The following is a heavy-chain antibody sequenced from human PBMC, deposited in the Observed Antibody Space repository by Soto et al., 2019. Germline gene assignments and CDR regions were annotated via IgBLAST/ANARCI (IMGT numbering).Heavy chain of an antibody. CDR2: ISAYNGNT. CDR3: ATAPIGGSLAIDFDY. V-gene: IGHV1-24*01. D-gene: IGHD1-26*01. J-gene: IGHJ4*02. Sequence: ASVKVSCKVSGYTLTELSMHWVRQAPGQGLEWMGWISAYNGNTNYAQKFQGRVTMTEDTSTDTAYMELSSLRSEDTAVYYCATAPIGGSLAIDFDYWGQGTLVTVSS. CDR1: GYTLTELS.